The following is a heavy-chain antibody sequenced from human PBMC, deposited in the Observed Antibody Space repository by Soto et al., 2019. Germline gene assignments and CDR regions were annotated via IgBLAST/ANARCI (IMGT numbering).Heavy chain of an antibody. Sequence: SETLSLTCTVSGGSVSSESHYWSWIRQTPGKGLEWIGYIYYTGSTNYNPSLKGRVTMSVDTSRDQVSLRLRSVTRADTAVYYCAREQYDFRSGSYYYVMEVWGQVTKGTVSS. CDR3: AREQYDFRSGSYYYVMEV. CDR2: IYYTGST. CDR1: GGSVSSESHY. J-gene: IGHJ6*02. D-gene: IGHD3-3*01. V-gene: IGHV4-61*01.